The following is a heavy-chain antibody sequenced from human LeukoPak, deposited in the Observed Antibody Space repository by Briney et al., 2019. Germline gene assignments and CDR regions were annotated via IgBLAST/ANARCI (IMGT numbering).Heavy chain of an antibody. CDR1: GYSINTGYY. CDR2: IYHTGST. Sequence: SETLSLTCTVSGYSINTGYYWGWIRQPPGQGLEWIGNIYHTGSTYYNPSLMSRVTISVDTSKNQFSLKLSSVTAADTAVYFCARDSIHGRTTPFDCWGQGTLVTVSS. D-gene: IGHD1-7*01. V-gene: IGHV4-38-2*02. CDR3: ARDSIHGRTTPFDC. J-gene: IGHJ4*02.